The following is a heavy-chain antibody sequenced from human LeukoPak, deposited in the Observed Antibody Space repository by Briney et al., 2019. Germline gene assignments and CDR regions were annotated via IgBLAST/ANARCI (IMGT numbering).Heavy chain of an antibody. CDR3: ARDKGGWDSSALGAFDI. D-gene: IGHD3-22*01. CDR1: GFTFSSYA. J-gene: IGHJ3*02. V-gene: IGHV3-30-3*01. Sequence: GGSLRLFCAASGFTFSSYAMHWVRQAPGKGLEWVAVISYDGSDKYYADSVKGRFTISRDNSKNTLYLQMNSLRAEDTAVYYCARDKGGWDSSALGAFDIWGQGTMVTVSS. CDR2: ISYDGSDK.